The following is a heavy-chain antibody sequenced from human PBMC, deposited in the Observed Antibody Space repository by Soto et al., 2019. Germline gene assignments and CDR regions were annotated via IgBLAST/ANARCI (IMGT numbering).Heavy chain of an antibody. Sequence: GGSLRLSCTASGFTFGDYAISWFRQAPGKGLEWVGFIRSKAYGGTTEYAASVKGRFTISRDDSKSIAYLQMNSLKTEDTAVYYCTRPRPYRSYYYGSGSSLSGYFDYWGQGTLVTVSS. CDR2: IRSKAYGGTT. CDR1: GFTFGDYA. D-gene: IGHD3-10*01. V-gene: IGHV3-49*03. J-gene: IGHJ4*02. CDR3: TRPRPYRSYYYGSGSSLSGYFDY.